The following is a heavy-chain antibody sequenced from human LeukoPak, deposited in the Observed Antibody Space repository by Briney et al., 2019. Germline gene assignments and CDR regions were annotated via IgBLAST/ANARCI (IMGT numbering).Heavy chain of an antibody. CDR1: GLTSSSSW. V-gene: IGHV3-7*03. CDR2: INPDGNKK. D-gene: IGHD5-24*01. J-gene: IGHJ4*02. Sequence: GGSLRLSCAVSGLTSSSSWMDWVRQAPGKGLEWVASINPDGNKKYSADSVKGRFTISRDNSKNTLYLQMNSLRAEDTAVYYCARGRRVGWLQPMHFDYWGQGTLVTVSS. CDR3: ARGRRVGWLQPMHFDY.